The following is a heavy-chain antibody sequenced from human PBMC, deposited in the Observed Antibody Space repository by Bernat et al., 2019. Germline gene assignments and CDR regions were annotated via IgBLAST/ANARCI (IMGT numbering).Heavy chain of an antibody. D-gene: IGHD1-26*01. Sequence: QVQLVESGGGVVQPGRSLRLSCAVSGFTFTDYGMHWVRQAPGKGLEWVAFISYDGTYKYYADSVKGRFTISRDSSNNTVSLQMNSLRPEDTAIYYCARDRTVGGSDQEHWGQGSLVTVSS. J-gene: IGHJ4*02. CDR2: ISYDGTYK. CDR3: ARDRTVGGSDQEH. CDR1: GFTFTDYG. V-gene: IGHV3-30*03.